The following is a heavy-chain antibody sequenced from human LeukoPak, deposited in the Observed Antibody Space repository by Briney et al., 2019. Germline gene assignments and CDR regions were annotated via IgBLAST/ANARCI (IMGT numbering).Heavy chain of an antibody. CDR1: GFTFSSYW. J-gene: IGHJ4*02. CDR3: AKDLYSGPGYYFDY. D-gene: IGHD5-12*01. CDR2: IKQDGSEK. V-gene: IGHV3-7*03. Sequence: GGSLRLSCAASGFTFSSYWMSWVRQAPGKGLEWVANIKQDGSEKYYVDSVRGRFTISRDNAKNSLYLQMNSLRAEDTALYYCAKDLYSGPGYYFDYWGQGTLVTVSS.